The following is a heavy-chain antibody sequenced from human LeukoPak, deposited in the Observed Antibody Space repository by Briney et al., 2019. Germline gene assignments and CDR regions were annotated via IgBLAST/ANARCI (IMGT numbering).Heavy chain of an antibody. J-gene: IGHJ6*02. Sequence: GGSLRLSCAASGFTFSDYYMSWIRQAPGKGLAWVSYISSCGSSIYYEDSVKGRFTISRDNAKNSLYLQMDSLRAEDTAVYYCARDRGYSYGTTYYYFGMDVWGQGTTVTVSS. V-gene: IGHV3-11*01. CDR3: ARDRGYSYGTTYYYFGMDV. CDR1: GFTFSDYY. D-gene: IGHD5-18*01. CDR2: ISSCGSSI.